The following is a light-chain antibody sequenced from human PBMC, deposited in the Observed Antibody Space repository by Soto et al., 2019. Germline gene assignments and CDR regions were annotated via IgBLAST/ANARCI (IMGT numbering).Light chain of an antibody. CDR1: QSVNSN. CDR2: GES. Sequence: EIVMTQSPATLSVSPGERATLSCRASQSVNSNLVWYQQKPGQAPRLLIYGESTRATGIPARFSGSGSGTEFTLTYSSLQAEDFAVYSCQRYNDLPPTFGQRTNLEIK. J-gene: IGKJ2*01. CDR3: QRYNDLPPT. V-gene: IGKV3-15*01.